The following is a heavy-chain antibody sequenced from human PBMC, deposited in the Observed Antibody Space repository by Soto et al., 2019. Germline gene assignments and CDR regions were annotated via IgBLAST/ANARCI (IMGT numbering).Heavy chain of an antibody. CDR2: INHRGSA. CDR1: GGSFRGYY. V-gene: IGHV4-34*01. D-gene: IGHD1-26*01. CDR3: ARGSRVKIPAATGRDYYYHGLDV. J-gene: IGHJ6*02. Sequence: SETLSLTCAVYGGSFRGYYWSWIRQPPGKGLEWIGEINHRGSANYNPSVKSRVTISVDTSKNQFSLKLNSVTAADTAMYYCARGSRVKIPAATGRDYYYHGLDVWDQGTAVTLSS.